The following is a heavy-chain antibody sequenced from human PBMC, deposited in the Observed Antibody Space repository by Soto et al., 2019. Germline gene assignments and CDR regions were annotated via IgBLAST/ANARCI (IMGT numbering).Heavy chain of an antibody. Sequence: QVQLVESGGGVVQPGRSLRLSCAAYGFTFSRYGMQWVRQAPGKGLEWVAVISYDGSNKYYADSVKGRFTISRDNSKNTLYLQMNSLGAEDTAVYYCAKDLDCSGGSCDGEHWYDPWGQGSLVTVSS. CDR1: GFTFSRYG. J-gene: IGHJ5*02. CDR3: AKDLDCSGGSCDGEHWYDP. V-gene: IGHV3-30*18. CDR2: ISYDGSNK. D-gene: IGHD2-15*01.